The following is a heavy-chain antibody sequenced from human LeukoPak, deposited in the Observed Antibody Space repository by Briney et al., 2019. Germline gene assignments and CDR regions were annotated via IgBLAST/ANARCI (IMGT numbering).Heavy chain of an antibody. CDR2: IHISGTT. J-gene: IGHJ5*02. CDR3: VRGAYGSVSEAWFDP. V-gene: IGHV4-4*07. D-gene: IGHD3-10*01. Sequence: SEPLSLTCTVSGGPISRYYWSWLRQAAGRGLEWIGRIHISGTTNYNPSLNSRATMSVDTSKNQFSLRLNSVTAADTAVYYCVRGAYGSVSEAWFDPWGQGTLVTVSS. CDR1: GGPISRYY.